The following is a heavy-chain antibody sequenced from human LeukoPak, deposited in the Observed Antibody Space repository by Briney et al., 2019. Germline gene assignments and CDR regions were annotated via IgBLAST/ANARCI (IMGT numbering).Heavy chain of an antibody. D-gene: IGHD3-22*01. CDR1: GGTFSSYA. V-gene: IGHV1-69*04. J-gene: IGHJ5*02. CDR2: IIPILGIA. Sequence: GASVKVSCKASGGTFSSYAISWVRQAPGQGLEWMGRIIPILGIANYAQKFQGRVTITADKSTSTAYMELSSLRSEDTAVYYCARDYYDSSGYFNWFDPRGQGTLVTVSS. CDR3: ARDYYDSSGYFNWFDP.